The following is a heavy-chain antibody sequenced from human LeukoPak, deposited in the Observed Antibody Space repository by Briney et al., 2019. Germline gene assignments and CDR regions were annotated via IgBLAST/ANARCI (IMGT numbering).Heavy chain of an antibody. D-gene: IGHD6-19*01. CDR2: ISSSGSTI. CDR3: ARDFSNTGYSSGWYFVDYFDY. J-gene: IGHJ4*02. Sequence: GGSLRLSCAASGFTLSSYEMNWVRQAPGKGLEWVSYISSSGSTIYYADSVKGRFTISRDNAKNSLYLQMNSLRAEDTAVYYCARDFSNTGYSSGWYFVDYFDYWGQGTLVTVSS. CDR1: GFTLSSYE. V-gene: IGHV3-48*03.